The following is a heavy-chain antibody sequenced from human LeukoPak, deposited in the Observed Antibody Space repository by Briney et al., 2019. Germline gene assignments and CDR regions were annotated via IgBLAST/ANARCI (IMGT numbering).Heavy chain of an antibody. J-gene: IGHJ4*02. CDR2: IYHSGST. V-gene: IGHV4-30-2*01. CDR1: GGSISSGGYS. CDR3: ARSNPDYGDLYDY. Sequence: SQTLSLTCAVSGGSISSGGYSWSWIRQPPGKGLEWIGYIYHSGSTYYNPSLKSRVTISVDRSKNQFSLKRSSVTAADTAVYYCARSNPDYGDLYDYWGQGTLVTVSS. D-gene: IGHD4-17*01.